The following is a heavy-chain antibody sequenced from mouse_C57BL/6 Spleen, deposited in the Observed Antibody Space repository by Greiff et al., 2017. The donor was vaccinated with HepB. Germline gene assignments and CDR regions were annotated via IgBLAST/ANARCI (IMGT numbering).Heavy chain of an antibody. CDR3: AREGDSSGYPFAY. Sequence: EVQLQQSGPELVKPGASVKISCKASGYTFTDYYMNWVKQSHGKSLEWIGDINPNNGGTSYNQKFKGKATLTVDKSSSTAYMELRSLTSEDSAVYYCAREGDSSGYPFAYWGQGTLVTVSA. CDR1: GYTFTDYY. CDR2: INPNNGGT. D-gene: IGHD3-2*02. V-gene: IGHV1-26*01. J-gene: IGHJ3*01.